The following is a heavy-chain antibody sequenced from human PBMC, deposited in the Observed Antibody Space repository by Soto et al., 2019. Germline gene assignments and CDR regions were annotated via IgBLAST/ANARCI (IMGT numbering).Heavy chain of an antibody. CDR1: GYTFTSYA. Sequence: QVQLVQSGAEGKKPGASVKVACKASGYTFTSYAMHWVRQAPGQRLEWLGWINAGNGKTKYSQKFQGRVTITRDTSASTAYRELSSLRSEDTALYYCAVPGVGAAYYFDYWGQGTLVTVS. V-gene: IGHV1-3*01. J-gene: IGHJ4*02. D-gene: IGHD1-26*01. CDR2: INAGNGKT. CDR3: AVPGVGAAYYFDY.